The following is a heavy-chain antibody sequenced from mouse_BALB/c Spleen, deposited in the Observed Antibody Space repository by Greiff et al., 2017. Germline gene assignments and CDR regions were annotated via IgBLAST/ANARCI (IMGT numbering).Heavy chain of an antibody. D-gene: IGHD1-1*01. V-gene: IGHV1-54*03. CDR3: ARRTYGSSSYAMDY. CDR2: INPGSGGT. CDR1: GYAFTNYL. Sequence: VQLQQSGAELVRPGTSVTVSCKASGYAFTNYLIEWVKQRPGQGLEWIGVINPGSGGTNYNEKFKGKATLTADKSSSTAYMQLSSLTSDDSAVYFCARRTYGSSSYAMDYWGQGTSVTVSS. J-gene: IGHJ4*01.